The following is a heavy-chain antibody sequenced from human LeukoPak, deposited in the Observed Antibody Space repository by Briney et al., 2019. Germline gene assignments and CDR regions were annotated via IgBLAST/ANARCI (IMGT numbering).Heavy chain of an antibody. Sequence: PGGSLRLSCAAAGFTFSSYGMHWVRQAPGKGLEWVAVIWYGGSNKYYADSVKGRFTISRDNSKNTLYLQMNSLRAEDTAVYYCAKGYDFWTGGAFDIWGQETMVTVSS. CDR1: GFTFSSYG. D-gene: IGHD3-3*01. V-gene: IGHV3-30*02. CDR3: AKGYDFWTGGAFDI. J-gene: IGHJ3*02. CDR2: IWYGGSNK.